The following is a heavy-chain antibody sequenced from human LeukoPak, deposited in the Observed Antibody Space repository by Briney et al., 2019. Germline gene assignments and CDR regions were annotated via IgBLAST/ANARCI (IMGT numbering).Heavy chain of an antibody. CDR2: INPSGGST. D-gene: IGHD3-22*01. CDR1: GYTFTSYY. V-gene: IGHV1-46*03. Sequence: ASVKVSCKASGYTFTSYYMHWVRQAPGQGLEWMGIINPSGGSTSYAQKFQGRVTMTRDTSTSTVYMELSSLRSEDTAVYYCARDPYSYDSSGYYYGWFDPWGQGTLVTVSS. CDR3: ARDPYSYDSSGYYYGWFDP. J-gene: IGHJ5*02.